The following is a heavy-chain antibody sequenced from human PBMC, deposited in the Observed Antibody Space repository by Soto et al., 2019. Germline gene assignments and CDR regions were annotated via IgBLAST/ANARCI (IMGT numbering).Heavy chain of an antibody. CDR3: ARGGFYENVGGKLCHYVFEK. V-gene: IGHV1-18*01. J-gene: IGHJ6*02. CDR1: GYTFIKYG. D-gene: IGHD3-10*02. Sequence: ASVKVSCKASGYTFIKYGIAWVRQAPGQGLEWMGWIRPYDDNTIYAQTFQGRVTQTADRSTRIGDLDLRSLKSNDTAVYYCARGGFYENVGGKLCHYVFEKGGQGTSVTVSS. CDR2: IRPYDDNT.